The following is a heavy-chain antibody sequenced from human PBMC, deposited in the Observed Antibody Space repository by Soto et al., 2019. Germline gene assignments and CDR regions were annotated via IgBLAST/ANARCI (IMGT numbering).Heavy chain of an antibody. CDR2: ISYDGNTK. D-gene: IGHD2-15*01. Sequence: PGGSLRLSCAASGFTFTNYAMHWVRQGPGKGLEWVAVISYDGNTKFYTDSLKGRFSISRDNSKNTLYLQMNSLRAEDTAVYYCAKDPRYCSGGTCFPEGEHWLDSWGQGTLVTVSS. CDR1: GFTFTNYA. J-gene: IGHJ5*01. V-gene: IGHV3-30-3*01. CDR3: AKDPRYCSGGTCFPEGEHWLDS.